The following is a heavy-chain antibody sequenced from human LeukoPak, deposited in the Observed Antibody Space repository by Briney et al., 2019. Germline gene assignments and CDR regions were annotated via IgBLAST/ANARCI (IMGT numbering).Heavy chain of an antibody. CDR2: IYYSGST. D-gene: IGHD2-2*01. Sequence: SQTLSLTCTVSGGSISSGDYYWSWIRQPPGKGLEWIGYIYYSGSTYYNPSLKSRVTISVDTSKNQFSLKLSSVTAADTDVYYCARAGEASCSSTSCPVFDYWGQGTLVTVSS. J-gene: IGHJ4*02. CDR3: ARAGEASCSSTSCPVFDY. V-gene: IGHV4-30-4*08. CDR1: GGSISSGDYY.